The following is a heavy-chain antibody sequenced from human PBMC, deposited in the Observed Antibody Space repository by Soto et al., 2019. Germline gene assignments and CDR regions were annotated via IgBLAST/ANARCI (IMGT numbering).Heavy chain of an antibody. D-gene: IGHD3-10*01. CDR1: GGSISSGSYY. CDR3: ATRTDYYXGXXSLGGMDV. CDR2: IYYSGST. V-gene: IGHV4-31*03. Sequence: QVQLQESGPGLVKPSQTLSLTCTVSGGSISSGSYYWSWIRQLPGKGLEWIGYIYYSGSTYYNPSLKRRVTISVDTSKNQFSLKLNSVTAADTAVYYCATRTDYYXGXXSLGGMDVWGQGTTVTVSS. J-gene: IGHJ6*02.